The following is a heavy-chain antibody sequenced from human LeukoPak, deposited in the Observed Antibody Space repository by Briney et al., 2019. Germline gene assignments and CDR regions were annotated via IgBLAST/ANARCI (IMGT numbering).Heavy chain of an antibody. J-gene: IGHJ4*02. V-gene: IGHV3-23*01. CDR3: AKAKLLWFGESQYYFDY. CDR2: ISGSGGST. CDR1: GFTFSSHA. Sequence: GGSLRLSCAASGFTFSSHAMSWVRQAPGKGLEWVSAISGSGGSTYYADSVKGRFTISRDNSKNTLYLQMNSLRAEDTAVYYCAKAKLLWFGESQYYFDYWGQGTWSPSPQ. D-gene: IGHD3-10*01.